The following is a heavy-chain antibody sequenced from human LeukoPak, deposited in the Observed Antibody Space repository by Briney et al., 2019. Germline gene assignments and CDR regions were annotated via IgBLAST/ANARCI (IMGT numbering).Heavy chain of an antibody. CDR2: INHSGST. D-gene: IGHD1-26*01. CDR1: GGSLSGHY. V-gene: IGHV4-34*01. Sequence: SETLSLTCAVYGGSLSGHYWSWIRQPPGKGLEWIGEINHSGSTNYKSSLKSRVTISVDTSKNQFSLKLSSVTAADTAVYYCARWDPYSGSFFNYWGLGTLVTVSS. CDR3: ARWDPYSGSFFNY. J-gene: IGHJ4*02.